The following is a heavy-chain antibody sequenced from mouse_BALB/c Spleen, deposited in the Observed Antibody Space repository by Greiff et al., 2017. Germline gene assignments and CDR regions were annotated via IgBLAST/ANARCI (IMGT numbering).Heavy chain of an antibody. CDR1: GYTFTDYN. J-gene: IGHJ3*01. CDR3: ARTGATNYRYEAWFAY. V-gene: IGHV1-18*01. D-gene: IGHD2-14*01. CDR2: INPNNGGT. Sequence: EVQLQQSGPELVKPGASVKIPCKASGYTFTDYNMDWVKQSHGKSLEWIGDINPNNGGTIYNQKFKGKATLTVDKSSSTAYMELRSLTSEDTAVYYCARTGATNYRYEAWFAYWGQGTLVTVSA.